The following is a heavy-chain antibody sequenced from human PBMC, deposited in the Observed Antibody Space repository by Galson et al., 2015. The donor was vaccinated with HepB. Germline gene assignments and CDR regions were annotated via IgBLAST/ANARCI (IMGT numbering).Heavy chain of an antibody. J-gene: IGHJ6*03. D-gene: IGHD2-8*02. CDR1: GFTFSSYW. Sequence: FLRLSCAASGFTFSSYWMSWVRQAPGKGLEWVANIKQDGSEKYYVDSVKGRFTISRDNAKNSLYLQMNSLRAEDTAVYYCAREGTGAADYYYYYMDVWGKGTTVTVSS. CDR2: IKQDGSEK. V-gene: IGHV3-7*01. CDR3: AREGTGAADYYYYYMDV.